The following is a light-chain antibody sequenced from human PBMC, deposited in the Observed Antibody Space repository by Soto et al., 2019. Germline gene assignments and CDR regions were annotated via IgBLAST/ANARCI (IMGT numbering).Light chain of an antibody. J-gene: IGKJ5*01. CDR1: QSVSSSY. CDR2: GAS. V-gene: IGKV3-20*01. CDR3: QQYGSSPIT. Sequence: EIGLTQSPGTVSLSPGERGTLSCRGGQSVSSSYLAWYQQKPGQAPRLLIYGASSRATGIPDRFSGSGSGTDFTLTISRLEPEDFAVYYCQQYGSSPITVGQGTRLEI.